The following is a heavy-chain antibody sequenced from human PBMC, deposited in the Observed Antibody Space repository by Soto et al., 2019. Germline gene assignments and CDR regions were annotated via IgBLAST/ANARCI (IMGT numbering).Heavy chain of an antibody. V-gene: IGHV4-39*01. CDR2: IYYTGNT. CDR1: GGSISISNYQ. CDR3: ARLGGNCDANGCYGYYVMDV. D-gene: IGHD2-15*01. Sequence: QLQLQESGPGLMKPSETLSLTCSVSGGSISISNYQWGWIRQPPGKELEWIASIYYTGNTYYNPSLKSRVTMSIDTSKNQFSLKVSSVTAADTAVYYCARLGGNCDANGCYGYYVMDVWGQGTTVTVSS. J-gene: IGHJ6*02.